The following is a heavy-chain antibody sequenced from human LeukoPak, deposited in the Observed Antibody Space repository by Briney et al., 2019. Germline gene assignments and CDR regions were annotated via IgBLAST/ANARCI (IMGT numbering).Heavy chain of an antibody. Sequence: GGSLRLSCAASGFTFSSYGMHWVRQAPGKGLEWVAVISYDGSNKYYADSVKGRFTISRDNSKNTLYLQMNSLRAEDTAVYYCAREDEGRVWFGELVDYWGQGTLVTVSS. CDR3: AREDEGRVWFGELVDY. D-gene: IGHD3-10*01. CDR2: ISYDGSNK. V-gene: IGHV3-30*03. J-gene: IGHJ4*02. CDR1: GFTFSSYG.